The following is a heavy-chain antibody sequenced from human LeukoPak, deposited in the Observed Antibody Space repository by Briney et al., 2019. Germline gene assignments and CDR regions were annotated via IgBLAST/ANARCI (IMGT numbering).Heavy chain of an antibody. Sequence: GGSLRLSCAASGFTFSDHAMSWVRQAPAKGLEWVSSINGNGGGSYYIDSVKGRFTVSRDNSENALYLQMNSLRLEDTGLYFCARDSTPYSGGWPSWLDPWGQGTLVTVSS. V-gene: IGHV3-23*01. CDR2: INGNGGGS. CDR1: GFTFSDHA. CDR3: ARDSTPYSGGWPSWLDP. D-gene: IGHD6-19*01. J-gene: IGHJ5*02.